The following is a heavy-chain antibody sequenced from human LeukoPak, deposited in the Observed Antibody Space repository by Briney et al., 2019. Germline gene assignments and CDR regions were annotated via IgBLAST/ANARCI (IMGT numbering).Heavy chain of an antibody. CDR1: GYSFTILY. Sequence: RGESLKISCGFSGYSFTILYIVCARQVPGRGLEWMAIIYPGDSDTRYSPSFHGQVTISADKSITTAYLQWSSLKASDTAIYYWPRLFSCKSISSIPVAFCLDYWGQGTLVTVSS. J-gene: IGHJ4*02. CDR3: PRLFSCKSISSIPVAFCLDY. V-gene: IGHV5-51*01. D-gene: IGHD3-3*02. CDR2: IYPGDSDT.